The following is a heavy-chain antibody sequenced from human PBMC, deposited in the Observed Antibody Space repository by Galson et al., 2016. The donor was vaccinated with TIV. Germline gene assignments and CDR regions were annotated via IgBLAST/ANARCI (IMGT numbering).Heavy chain of an antibody. CDR2: MNPNSGNT. CDR3: ARSGDYGDY. D-gene: IGHD4-17*01. Sequence: SVKVFCKASGYTFTNYDINWVRQATGQGLEWMGWMNPNSGNTGYAQKFRGRVTMTRNTSVRTAYMELSSLRSEDTAVYYCARSGDYGDYWGQGTLVTVSS. CDR1: GYTFTNYD. V-gene: IGHV1-8*02. J-gene: IGHJ4*02.